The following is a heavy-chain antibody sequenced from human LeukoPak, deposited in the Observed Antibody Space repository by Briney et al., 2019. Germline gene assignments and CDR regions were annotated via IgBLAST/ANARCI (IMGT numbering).Heavy chain of an antibody. D-gene: IGHD6-19*01. CDR2: ISGSGGST. Sequence: PGGSLRLSCAASGFTFSSYAMSWVRQAPGKGLEWVSAISGSGGSTYYADSMKGRFTISRDNSKNTLYLQMNSLRAEDTAVYYCAKDPHGAIAVAGPFDYWGQGTLVTVSS. CDR3: AKDPHGAIAVAGPFDY. J-gene: IGHJ4*02. V-gene: IGHV3-23*01. CDR1: GFTFSSYA.